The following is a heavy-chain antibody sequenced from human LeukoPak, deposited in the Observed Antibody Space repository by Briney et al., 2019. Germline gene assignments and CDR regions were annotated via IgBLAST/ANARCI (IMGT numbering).Heavy chain of an antibody. CDR1: GYTFTGYY. CDR3: AKDTSPPDWFDP. D-gene: IGHD2-2*01. J-gene: IGHJ5*02. V-gene: IGHV1-2*02. Sequence: GASVKVTCKASGYTFTGYYMHWVLQAPVQGLEGMGWINPNSGGTKYAQKFQGRVTMTRDTSISTAYMELSRLRSDDTAVYYCAKDTSPPDWFDPWGQGTLDTVSS. CDR2: INPNSGGT.